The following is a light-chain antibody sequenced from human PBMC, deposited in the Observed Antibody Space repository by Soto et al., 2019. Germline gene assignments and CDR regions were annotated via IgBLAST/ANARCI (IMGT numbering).Light chain of an antibody. CDR1: QSVSAW. V-gene: IGKV1-5*03. CDR3: QQYESYPLT. J-gene: IGKJ4*01. CDR2: SAS. Sequence: DIQMTQSPSTLSASVGDRVTITCRASQSVSAWLAWYQQKPGKAPELLIYSASTVETGVPSRFSGSGSETEFPLTISSLRPDDFATYYCQQYESYPLTFGGGTRIEIK.